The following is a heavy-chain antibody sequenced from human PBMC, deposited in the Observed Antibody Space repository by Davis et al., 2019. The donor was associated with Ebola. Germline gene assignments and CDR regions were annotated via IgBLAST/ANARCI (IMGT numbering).Heavy chain of an antibody. CDR2: IYYSGST. D-gene: IGHD3-22*01. J-gene: IGHJ4*02. Sequence: SETLSLTCAVSGDSISSSNWWSWVRQPPGKGLEWIGSIYYSGSTYYNPSLKSRVTISVDTSKNQFSLKLSSVTAADTAVYYCASGITMIVVLWGQGTLVTVSS. CDR1: GDSISSSNW. V-gene: IGHV4-39*01. CDR3: ASGITMIVVL.